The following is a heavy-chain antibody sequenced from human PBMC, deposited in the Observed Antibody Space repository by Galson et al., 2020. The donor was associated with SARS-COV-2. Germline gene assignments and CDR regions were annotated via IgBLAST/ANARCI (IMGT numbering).Heavy chain of an antibody. V-gene: IGHV1-3*01. CDR1: GYTFTSYA. CDR2: INAGNGNT. J-gene: IGHJ4*02. D-gene: IGHD6-19*01. CDR3: ARERDIAVVKSYFDY. Sequence: ASVKVSCKASGYTFTSYAMHWVRQAPGQRLEWMGWINAGNGNTKYSQKFQGRVTITRDTSASTAYMELSSLRSEDTAVYYCARERDIAVVKSYFDYWGQGTLVTVSS.